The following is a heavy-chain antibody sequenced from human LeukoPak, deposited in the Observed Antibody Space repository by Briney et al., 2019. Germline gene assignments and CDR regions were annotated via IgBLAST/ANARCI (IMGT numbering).Heavy chain of an antibody. CDR2: MNPNSGNT. Sequence: GSSIQLSCNASGYTITSYDINWVRHATGQGLEWMGWMNPNSGNTGYEPKFHDRVTMTRNNSISTAYMELSSLRAEDTAVYYCARGAVEIDTTYSYYFYYKDVWGKGPRSPSP. V-gene: IGHV1-8*01. J-gene: IGHJ6*03. D-gene: IGHD5-24*01. CDR1: GYTITSYD. CDR3: ARGAVEIDTTYSYYFYYKDV.